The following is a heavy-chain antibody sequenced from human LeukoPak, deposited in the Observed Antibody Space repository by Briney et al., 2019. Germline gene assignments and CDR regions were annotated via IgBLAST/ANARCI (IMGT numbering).Heavy chain of an antibody. CDR2: ISPYNGNT. Sequence: ASVKVSCKASGYTFTSYGINWVRQAPGQGLEWMGWISPYNGNTNYAQRLQGRVNMTTDTSTSTTYMELRSLRSDDTAVYYCARDRADRWLQYNWGQGTLVTVSS. D-gene: IGHD5-24*01. J-gene: IGHJ4*02. V-gene: IGHV1-18*01. CDR1: GYTFTSYG. CDR3: ARDRADRWLQYN.